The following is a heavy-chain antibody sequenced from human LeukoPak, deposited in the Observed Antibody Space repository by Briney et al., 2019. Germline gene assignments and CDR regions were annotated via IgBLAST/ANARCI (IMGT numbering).Heavy chain of an antibody. Sequence: PGGSLRLSCAASGFTFSSYWMHWVRQAPGKGLVWVSRINSDGSSTSYADSVKGRFTISRDNAKNTLYLQMNSLRAEDTAVYYCASLGYCSSTSCSNWFDPWGQGTLVTVSS. CDR1: GFTFSSYW. CDR2: INSDGSST. V-gene: IGHV3-74*01. CDR3: ASLGYCSSTSCSNWFDP. D-gene: IGHD2-2*01. J-gene: IGHJ5*02.